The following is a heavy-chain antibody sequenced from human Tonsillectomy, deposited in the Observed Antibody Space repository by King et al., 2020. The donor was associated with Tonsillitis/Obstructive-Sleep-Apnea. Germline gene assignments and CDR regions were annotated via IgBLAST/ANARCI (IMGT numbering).Heavy chain of an antibody. CDR1: GFTFSSYA. D-gene: IGHD2-2*01. V-gene: IGHV3-23*04. J-gene: IGHJ5*02. CDR2: ISGSGGST. CDR3: AKDPPDCSSTSCSIITPPWFDP. Sequence: VQLVESGGGLVQPGGSLRLSCAASGFTFSSYAMSWVRQAPGKGLEWVSVISGSGGSTYYADSVKGRFTISRDNSKNTLYLQMNSLRAEDTAVYYCAKDPPDCSSTSCSIITPPWFDPWGQGTLVTVSS.